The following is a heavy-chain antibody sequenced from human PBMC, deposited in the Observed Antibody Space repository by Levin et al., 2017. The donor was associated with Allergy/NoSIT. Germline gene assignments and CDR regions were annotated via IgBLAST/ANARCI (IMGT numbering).Heavy chain of an antibody. CDR1: GGSISSYY. V-gene: IGHV4-59*01. CDR3: ARDRGSDDFWGVGMDV. CDR2: IYYSGST. J-gene: IGHJ6*02. D-gene: IGHD3-3*01. Sequence: SHTLSLTCTISGGSISSYYWSWIRQPPGKGLEWIGYIYYSGSTIYNPSLKSRVTISLDTSKKQFSLKLTSVTAADTAVYFCARDRGSDDFWGVGMDVWGQGTTVTVSS.